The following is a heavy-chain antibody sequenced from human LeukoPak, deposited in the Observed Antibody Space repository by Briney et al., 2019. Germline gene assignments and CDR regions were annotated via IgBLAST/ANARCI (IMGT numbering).Heavy chain of an antibody. CDR1: GFTVSSNY. CDR2: IYSGGST. Sequence: PGGSLRLSCAASGFTVSSNYMSWVRQAPGKGLERVSVIYSGGSTYYADSVKGRFTISRDNSKNTLYLQMNSLRAEDTAVYYCAKASDEWLPDNTPFDYWGQGTLVTVSS. V-gene: IGHV3-53*01. CDR3: AKASDEWLPDNTPFDY. D-gene: IGHD3-3*01. J-gene: IGHJ4*02.